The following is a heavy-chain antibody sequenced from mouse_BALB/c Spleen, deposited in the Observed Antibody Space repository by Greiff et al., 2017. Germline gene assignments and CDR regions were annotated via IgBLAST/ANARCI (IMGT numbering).Heavy chain of an antibody. V-gene: IGHV1S81*02. CDR3: ARSGLGRRGDY. CDR1: GYTFTSYW. CDR2: INPSNGRT. Sequence: VQLQQPGAELVKPGASVKLSCKASGYTFTSYWMHWVKQRPGQGLEWIGEINPSNGRTNYNEKFKSKATLTVDKSSSTAYMQLSSLTSEDSAVYYCARSGLGRRGDYWGQGTTLTVSS. D-gene: IGHD3-3*01. J-gene: IGHJ2*01.